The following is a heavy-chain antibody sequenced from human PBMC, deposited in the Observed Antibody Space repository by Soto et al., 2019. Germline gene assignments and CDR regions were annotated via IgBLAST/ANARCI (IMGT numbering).Heavy chain of an antibody. Sequence: PGRCLGLSCVSSAGSISNFWIDWVRQAQSKGLVWVSRFNSDGSTTDYAYSGKGRFTITRDNAKNTLDRQSDSLRAEDSAVYCGPRGFRWGMDVWGQGTTVTVSS. J-gene: IGHJ6*02. V-gene: IGHV3-74*01. CDR2: FNSDGSTT. D-gene: IGHD3-16*02. CDR3: PRGFRWGMDV. CDR1: AGSISNFW.